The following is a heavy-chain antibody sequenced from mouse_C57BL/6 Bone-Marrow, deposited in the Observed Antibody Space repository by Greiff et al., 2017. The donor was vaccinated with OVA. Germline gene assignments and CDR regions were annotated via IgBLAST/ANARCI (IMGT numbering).Heavy chain of an antibody. J-gene: IGHJ2*01. V-gene: IGHV5-6*01. D-gene: IGHD1-1*01. CDR2: ISSGGSYT. CDR3: ARGSSLFDY. CDR1: GFTFSSYG. Sequence: EVKLVESGGDLVKPGGSLKLSCAASGFTFSSYGMSWVRQTPDKRLEWVPTISSGGSYTYYPDSVKGRFTISRDNAKNTLYLQMSSLKSEDTAMYYCARGSSLFDYWGQGTTLTVSS.